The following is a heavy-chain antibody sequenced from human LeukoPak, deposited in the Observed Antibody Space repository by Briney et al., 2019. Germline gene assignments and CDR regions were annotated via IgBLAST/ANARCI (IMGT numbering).Heavy chain of an antibody. V-gene: IGHV4-34*01. J-gene: IGHJ4*02. CDR2: INHSGST. D-gene: IGHD3-3*01. CDR1: GGSFSGYY. Sequence: SETLSLTCAVYGGSFSGYYWSWIRQPPGKGLEWIGEINHSGSTNYNPPLKSRVTISVDTSKYQFSLKLSSVTAADTAVYYCARGRLRFLEWLLFRPVYFDYWGQGTLVTVSS. CDR3: ARGRLRFLEWLLFRPVYFDY.